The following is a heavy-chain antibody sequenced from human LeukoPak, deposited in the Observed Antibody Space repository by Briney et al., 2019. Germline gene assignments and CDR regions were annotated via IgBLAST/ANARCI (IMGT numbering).Heavy chain of an antibody. CDR3: ARVLGYCSSTSCYPLGY. Sequence: PGGSLRLSCAASGFTFSSYWMHWVRQAPGKGLVWVSRINSDGSSTSYADSVKGRFTISRDNAKNTLYLQMNSLGAEDTAVYYCARVLGYCSSTSCYPLGYWGQGALVTVSS. CDR2: INSDGSST. D-gene: IGHD2-2*01. J-gene: IGHJ4*02. V-gene: IGHV3-74*01. CDR1: GFTFSSYW.